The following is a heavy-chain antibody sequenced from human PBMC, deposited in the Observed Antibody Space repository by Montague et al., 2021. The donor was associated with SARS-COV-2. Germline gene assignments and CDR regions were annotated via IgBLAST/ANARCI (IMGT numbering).Heavy chain of an antibody. CDR2: IYYSGST. D-gene: IGHD3-22*01. CDR1: GGSISSSSYY. Sequence: SETLSLTCTVSGGSISSSSYYWGWIRQPPGKGLEWIGSIYYSGSTYYNPSLKSRVTISVDTSKNQFSLKLSSVTAADTAVYDCARGVTMIVVVMRYNWFDPWGQGTLVTVSS. CDR3: ARGVTMIVVVMRYNWFDP. V-gene: IGHV4-39*01. J-gene: IGHJ5*02.